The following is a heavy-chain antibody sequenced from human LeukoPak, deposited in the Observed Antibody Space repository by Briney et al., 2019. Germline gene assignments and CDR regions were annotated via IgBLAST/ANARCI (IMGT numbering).Heavy chain of an antibody. CDR3: AKDLSIGFITAAGTSPIDY. V-gene: IGHV3-30*18. CDR1: GFTFTGYG. D-gene: IGHD6-13*01. Sequence: GGSLRLSCAASGFTFTGYGMHWVRQAPGKGLEWVAVISYDGSNKYYADSVKGRFTISRDNSKNTLYLQMNSLRAEDTAVYYCAKDLSIGFITAAGTSPIDYWGQGTLVTVSS. J-gene: IGHJ4*02. CDR2: ISYDGSNK.